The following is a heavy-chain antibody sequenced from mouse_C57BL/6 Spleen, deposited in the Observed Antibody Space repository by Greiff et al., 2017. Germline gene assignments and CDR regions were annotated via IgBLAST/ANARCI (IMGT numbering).Heavy chain of an antibody. CDR3: TRRDGGAMDY. CDR2: IDPETGGT. CDR1: GYTFTDYE. V-gene: IGHV1-15*01. D-gene: IGHD3-3*01. J-gene: IGHJ4*01. Sequence: QVQLQQSGAELVRPGASVTLSCKASGYTFTDYEMHWVKQTPVHGLEWIGAIDPETGGTAYNQKFKGKAILTADKSSSTAYMELRSLTSEDSAVYYCTRRDGGAMDYWGQGTSVTVSS.